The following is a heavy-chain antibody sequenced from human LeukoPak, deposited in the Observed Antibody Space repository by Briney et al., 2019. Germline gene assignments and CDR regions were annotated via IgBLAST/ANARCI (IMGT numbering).Heavy chain of an antibody. V-gene: IGHV1-2*02. CDR2: INPNSGGT. CDR1: GYTFTDYY. D-gene: IGHD5-24*01. J-gene: IGHJ4*02. Sequence: ASVKVSCKASGYTFTDYYVHWVRQAPGQGLEWMGWINPNSGGTNYVQDFQGRVTLTTDTSINTAYMELSSLRSDDTAVYYCAREGRNGYNEGYFDYWGQGTLVTVSS. CDR3: AREGRNGYNEGYFDY.